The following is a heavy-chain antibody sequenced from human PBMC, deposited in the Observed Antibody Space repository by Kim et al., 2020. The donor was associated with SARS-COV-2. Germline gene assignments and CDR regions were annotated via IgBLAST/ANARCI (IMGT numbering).Heavy chain of an antibody. CDR3: AKFYPLLPATSNADY. J-gene: IGHJ4*02. D-gene: IGHD2-15*01. CDR2: ITGSGGST. Sequence: GGSLRLSCAASGLTFGSYAMSWVRQAPGKGLEWVSAITGSGGSTYYADSVKGRFTISRDNSRNTLYLQMNTLRAEDTAVYYCAKFYPLLPATSNADYWGQGTLVAVSS. V-gene: IGHV3-23*01. CDR1: GLTFGSYA.